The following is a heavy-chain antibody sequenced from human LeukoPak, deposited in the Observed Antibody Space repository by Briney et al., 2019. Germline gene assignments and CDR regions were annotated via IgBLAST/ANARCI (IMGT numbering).Heavy chain of an antibody. CDR2: IKHDGSEK. V-gene: IGHV3-7*01. CDR1: GFTFRSYW. Sequence: GGSLRLSCAASGFTFRSYWMSWLRQAPGKGLEWVANIKHDGSEKYYVDSVKGRFTISRDNAKNSLYLQMSSLRAEDTAVYYCARNSFLGANYYHYYFDYWGQGTLVTVSS. J-gene: IGHJ4*02. D-gene: IGHD4/OR15-4a*01. CDR3: ARNSFLGANYYHYYFDY.